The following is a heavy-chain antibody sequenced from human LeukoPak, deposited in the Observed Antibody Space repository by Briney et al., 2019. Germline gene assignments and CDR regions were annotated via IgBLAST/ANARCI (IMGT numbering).Heavy chain of an antibody. D-gene: IGHD3-3*01. V-gene: IGHV3-74*01. CDR2: INSDGSST. CDR1: GFTFSTYW. CDR3: ASGERFLEGGAFDI. Sequence: GGSLRLSCAASGFTFSTYWMHWVRQAPGKGLVWVSRINSDGSSTSYADSVKGRFTISRDNAKNTLYLQMNSLRAEDTAVYYCASGERFLEGGAFDIWGQGTMVTVSS. J-gene: IGHJ3*02.